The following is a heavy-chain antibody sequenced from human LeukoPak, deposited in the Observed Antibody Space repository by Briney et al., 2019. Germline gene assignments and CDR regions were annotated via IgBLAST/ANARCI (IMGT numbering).Heavy chain of an antibody. CDR3: ATVWLTGPYFDY. V-gene: IGHV3-23*01. CDR1: GFTFSSYG. D-gene: IGHD6-19*01. Sequence: PGGSLRLSCAASGFTFSSYGMSWVRQAPGKGLEWVSAISGSGGSTYYADSVKGRFTISRDNSKNTLYLQMNSLRAEDTAVYYCATVWLTGPYFDYWGQGTLVTVSS. CDR2: ISGSGGST. J-gene: IGHJ4*02.